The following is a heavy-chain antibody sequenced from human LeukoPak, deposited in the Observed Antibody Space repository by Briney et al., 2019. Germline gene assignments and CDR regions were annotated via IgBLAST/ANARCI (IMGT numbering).Heavy chain of an antibody. CDR2: ISGSGGST. V-gene: IGHV3-23*01. Sequence: GGSLRLSCAASGFTFSSYAMSWVRQAPGKGLEWVSAISGSGGSTYYADSVKGRFTISRDNSKNTLYLQMNSLRAEDTAVYYCAKAPLVVPAAMPQGYWGQGTLVTVSS. CDR1: GFTFSSYA. CDR3: AKAPLVVPAAMPQGY. D-gene: IGHD2-2*01. J-gene: IGHJ4*02.